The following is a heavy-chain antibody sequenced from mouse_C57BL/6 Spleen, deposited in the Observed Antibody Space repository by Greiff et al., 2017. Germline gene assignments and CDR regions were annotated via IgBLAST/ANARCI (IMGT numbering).Heavy chain of an antibody. CDR2: IWTGGGT. CDR1: GFSLTSYA. Sequence: VQVVESGPGLVAPSQSLSITCTVSGFSLTSYAISWVRQPPGKGLEWLGVIWTGGGTNYNSALKSRLSISKDNSKSQVFLKMNSLQTDDTARYYCARNYGSSYRYYAMDYWGQGTSVTVSS. CDR3: ARNYGSSYRYYAMDY. J-gene: IGHJ4*01. V-gene: IGHV2-9-1*01. D-gene: IGHD1-1*01.